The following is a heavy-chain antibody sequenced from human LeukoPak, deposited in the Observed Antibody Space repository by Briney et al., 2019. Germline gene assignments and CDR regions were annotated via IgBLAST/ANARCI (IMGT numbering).Heavy chain of an antibody. J-gene: IGHJ3*02. Sequence: GGSLRLSCAASGFTVSSNYMSWVRQAPGKGLEWVSVIYSGGSTYYADSVKGRFTISRDNSKNTLYLQMNSLRAEDTAVYYCASRTVRGVIIWDAFDIWGQGTMVTVSS. CDR2: IYSGGST. D-gene: IGHD3-10*01. CDR3: ASRTVRGVIIWDAFDI. V-gene: IGHV3-53*01. CDR1: GFTVSSNY.